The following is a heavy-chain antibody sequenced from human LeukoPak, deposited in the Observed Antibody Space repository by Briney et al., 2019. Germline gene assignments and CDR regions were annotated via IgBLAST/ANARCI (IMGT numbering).Heavy chain of an antibody. CDR3: ARDSCGSSTCFGD. J-gene: IGHJ4*02. V-gene: IGHV3-11*01. CDR2: ISSSGSTL. D-gene: IGHD2-2*01. CDR1: GFTFSDYY. Sequence: KPGGSLSLSCAASGFTFSDYYMSWIRQAPGKGLEWVSYISSSGSTLYDADSVKGRFTISRDNAKKSLYLQMNTLRAEDTAVYYCARDSCGSSTCFGDWGQGTLVTVSS.